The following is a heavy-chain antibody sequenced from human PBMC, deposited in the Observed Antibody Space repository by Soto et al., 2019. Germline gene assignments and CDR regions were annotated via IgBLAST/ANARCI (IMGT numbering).Heavy chain of an antibody. Sequence: ASVKVSCKASGYTFTSYYMHWVRQAPGQGLEWMGIINPSGGSTSYAQKFQGRVTMTRDTSTSTVYMGLSSLRSEDTAVYYCARSQNRDDDWFDPWGQGTLVTVSS. CDR1: GYTFTSYY. J-gene: IGHJ5*02. CDR3: ARSQNRDDDWFDP. V-gene: IGHV1-46*01. CDR2: INPSGGST.